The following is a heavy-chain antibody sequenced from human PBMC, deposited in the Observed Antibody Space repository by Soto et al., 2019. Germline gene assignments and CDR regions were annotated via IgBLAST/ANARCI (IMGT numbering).Heavy chain of an antibody. D-gene: IGHD6-13*01. CDR1: GFTFSDYY. Sequence: GGSLRLSCAASGFTFSDYYMNWIRQAPGKGLEWVSHISSSGSDTYYPDSVKGRFTISRDNANNSLYLQMNNLGAEDTAIYYCARGVDGYSSSWPYFQLWGQGTLVTVSS. V-gene: IGHV3-11*01. CDR2: ISSSGSDT. J-gene: IGHJ1*01. CDR3: ARGVDGYSSSWPYFQL.